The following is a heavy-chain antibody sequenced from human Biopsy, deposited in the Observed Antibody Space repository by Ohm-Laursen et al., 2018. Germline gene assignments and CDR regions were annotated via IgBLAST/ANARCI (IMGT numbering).Heavy chain of an antibody. CDR1: GDSITSYF. Sequence: SDTLSLTCTVSGDSITSYFWNWIRQAPGKGLEWIGNIYYRGNTNYSPSLKSRATISLDSSKNQFSLNLNSVTATDTAVYYCARRLPLRGFAFDVWGQGTVATVS. D-gene: IGHD3-10*01. V-gene: IGHV4-59*08. CDR2: IYYRGNT. CDR3: ARRLPLRGFAFDV. J-gene: IGHJ3*01.